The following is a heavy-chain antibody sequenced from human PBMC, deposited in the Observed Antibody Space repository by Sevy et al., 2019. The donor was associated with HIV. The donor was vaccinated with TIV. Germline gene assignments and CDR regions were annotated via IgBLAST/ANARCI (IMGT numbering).Heavy chain of an antibody. CDR2: IYHNGST. V-gene: IGHV4-30-2*01. CDR1: GGSISSGGYS. D-gene: IGHD6-13*01. CDR3: ASAVKYSSSWYYFDY. Sequence: SETLSLTCAVSGGSISSGGYSWSWIRQPPGKGLEGIGYIYHNGSTYYNPSLKSRVTISEDRSKNQFSLKLSSVTAAVTAVYYGASAVKYSSSWYYFDYWGQGTLVTVSS. J-gene: IGHJ4*02.